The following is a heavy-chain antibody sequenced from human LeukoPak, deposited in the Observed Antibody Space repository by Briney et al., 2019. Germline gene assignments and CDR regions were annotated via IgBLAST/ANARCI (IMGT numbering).Heavy chain of an antibody. D-gene: IGHD2-21*02. J-gene: IGHJ3*02. CDR2: IYYSGST. Sequence: SETLSLTCTVSGGSLGSYYWSWIRQPPGEGMEWIGYIYYSGSTNYNPSLKSRVTISVDTSKNQFSLKLSSVTAADTAVYYCATQGLYCGGDCAKGAFDIWGQGTMVTVSS. CDR3: ATQGLYCGGDCAKGAFDI. CDR1: GGSLGSYY. V-gene: IGHV4-59*01.